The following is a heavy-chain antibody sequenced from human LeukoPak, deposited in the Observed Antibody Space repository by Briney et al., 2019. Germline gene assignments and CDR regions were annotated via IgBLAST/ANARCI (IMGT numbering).Heavy chain of an antibody. CDR2: IRYDGSNK. Sequence: GGSLRLSCAASGFTFSNYGMHWVRQAPGRGLEWVAFIRYDGSNKYYADSVKGRFTISGDNSKNTLYLQMNSLRAEDTAVYYCAKDVLRYFDWAFDPWGQGTLVTVSS. D-gene: IGHD3-9*01. CDR1: GFTFSNYG. V-gene: IGHV3-30*02. CDR3: AKDVLRYFDWAFDP. J-gene: IGHJ5*02.